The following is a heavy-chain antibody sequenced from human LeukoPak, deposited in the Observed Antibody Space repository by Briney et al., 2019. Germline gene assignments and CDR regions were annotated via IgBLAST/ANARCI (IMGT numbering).Heavy chain of an antibody. CDR2: ISWNSGSI. CDR1: GFTVSSNS. D-gene: IGHD3-10*01. Sequence: PGGSLRLSCTVSGFTVSSNSMSWVRQAPGKGLEWVSGISWNSGSIDYADSVKGRFTISRDNAKNSLYLQMNSLRPEDTALYYCAKDWNYDGSGSLWDWGQGTLVTVSS. CDR3: AKDWNYDGSGSLWD. V-gene: IGHV3-9*01. J-gene: IGHJ4*02.